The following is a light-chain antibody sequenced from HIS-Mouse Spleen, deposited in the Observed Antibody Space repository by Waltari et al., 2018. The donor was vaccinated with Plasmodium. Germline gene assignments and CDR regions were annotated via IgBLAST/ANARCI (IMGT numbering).Light chain of an antibody. CDR2: GAS. V-gene: IGKV3-20*01. CDR3: QQYGSSPYT. CDR1: QSVSSSY. J-gene: IGKJ2*01. Sequence: EIVLTQSPGTLSLSPGERATLSCRASQSVSSSYLAWYQQKPGQASRLLIYGASSRATCIPDRFSGSGSGTDFTLTISRLEPEDFAVYYCQQYGSSPYTFGQGTKLEIK.